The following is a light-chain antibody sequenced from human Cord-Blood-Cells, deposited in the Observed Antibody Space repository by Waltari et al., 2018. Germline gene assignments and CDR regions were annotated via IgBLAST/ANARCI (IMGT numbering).Light chain of an antibody. J-gene: IGLJ3*02. CDR3: CSYAGSYTWV. CDR1: SCDVGGYNY. V-gene: IGLV2-11*01. Sequence: QSALTQPRSVSGSPGQSVTISCTGTSCDVGGYNYVSWYQQHPGKAPKLTIYDVSKRPSGVPDRFSGSKSGNTASLTISGLQAEDEADYYCCSYAGSYTWVFGGWTKLTVL. CDR2: DVS.